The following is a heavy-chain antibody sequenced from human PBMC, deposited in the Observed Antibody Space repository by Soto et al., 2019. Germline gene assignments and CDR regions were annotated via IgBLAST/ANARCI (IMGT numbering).Heavy chain of an antibody. D-gene: IGHD6-13*01. CDR1: GGSISSSDYY. CDR3: AKHRINRGSWYWVDP. J-gene: IGHJ5*02. V-gene: IGHV4-39*01. Sequence: PSETLSLTCTVSGGSISSSDYYWAWIRQPPGKGLEWLATIYYSGSIYYSPSLKSRATISVDTSKNQISLNLSSVTAADTALYYCAKHRINRGSWYWVDPWGQGTLVTVSS. CDR2: IYYSGSI.